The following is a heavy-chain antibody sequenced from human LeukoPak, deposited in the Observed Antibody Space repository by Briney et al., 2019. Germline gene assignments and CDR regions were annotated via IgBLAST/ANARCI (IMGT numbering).Heavy chain of an antibody. CDR1: GGSISSSSYY. J-gene: IGHJ3*02. CDR3: ARQFAVAGNRDAFDI. CDR2: IYYSGST. Sequence: PSETLSLTCTVSGGSISSSSYYWGWIRQPPGKGLEWIGSIYYSGSTYYNPSLKSRVTISVDTSKNQFSLKLRSVTAADTAVYYCARQFAVAGNRDAFDIWGQGTMVTVSS. V-gene: IGHV4-39*01. D-gene: IGHD6-19*01.